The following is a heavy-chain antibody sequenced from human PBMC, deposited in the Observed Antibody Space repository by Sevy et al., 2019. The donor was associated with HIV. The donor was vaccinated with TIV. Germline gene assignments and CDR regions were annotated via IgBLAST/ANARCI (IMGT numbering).Heavy chain of an antibody. CDR3: AREQVDTAMGDYYYGMDV. CDR2: IKQDGSEK. CDR1: GFTFSSYW. V-gene: IGHV3-7*01. D-gene: IGHD5-18*01. J-gene: IGHJ6*02. Sequence: GGSLRLSCAASGFTFSSYWMSWVRQAPGKGLEWVANIKQDGSEKYYVDSVKGRFTISRDKAKNSLYLQMNSLRAEDTAVYYCAREQVDTAMGDYYYGMDVWGQGTTVTVSS.